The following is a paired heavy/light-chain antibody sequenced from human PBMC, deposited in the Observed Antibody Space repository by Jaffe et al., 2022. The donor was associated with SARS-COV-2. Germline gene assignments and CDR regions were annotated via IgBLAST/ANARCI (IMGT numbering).Light chain of an antibody. Sequence: QSVLTQPPSVFGAPGQRVTISCTGSSSNIGAGHNVHWYQQVPGTAPKLLIYGTINRPSGVPDRFSGSKSGTSASLAITGLQAEDEADYYCQSYDRSLNDLYVFGTGTKVTVL. CDR1: SSNIGAGHN. V-gene: IGLV1-40*01. J-gene: IGLJ1*01. CDR3: QSYDRSLNDLYV. CDR2: GTI.
Heavy chain of an antibody. J-gene: IGHJ4*02. V-gene: IGHV3-15*01. Sequence: EVQLVESGGGLVKPGGSLRLSCTAPGFTLSNAWMSWARQAPGKGLEWVGRIKSKTDGGTTDYAAPLKGRFIVSRDDSRNTLYLQMNSLRSEDTAVYFCTTDRGLAERPIFDCWGQGTLVTVSS. D-gene: IGHD3-10*01. CDR2: IKSKTDGGTT. CDR1: GFTLSNAW. CDR3: TTDRGLAERPIFDC.